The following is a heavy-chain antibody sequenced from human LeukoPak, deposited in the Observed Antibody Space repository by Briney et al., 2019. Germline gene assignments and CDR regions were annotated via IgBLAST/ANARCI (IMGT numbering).Heavy chain of an antibody. CDR3: ARLTAGVVAATELDY. J-gene: IGHJ4*02. Sequence: PSETLSLTCAVYGGSFSGYYWSWIRQPPGKGLEWIGEISHSGSTNYNPSLKSRVTISVDTSKNQFSLKLSSVTAADTAVYYCARLTAGVVAATELDYWGQGTLVTVSS. CDR1: GGSFSGYY. CDR2: ISHSGST. V-gene: IGHV4-34*01. D-gene: IGHD2-15*01.